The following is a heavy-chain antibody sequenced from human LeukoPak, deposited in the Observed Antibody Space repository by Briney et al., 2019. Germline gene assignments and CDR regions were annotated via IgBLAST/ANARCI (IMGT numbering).Heavy chain of an antibody. V-gene: IGHV3-21*01. CDR3: ARALRTSIAAAGT. Sequence: GGSLRLSYAASGFTFSSYSMNWVRQAPGKGLEWVSSISSSSSYIYYADSVKGRFTISRDNAKNSLYLQMNSLRAEDTAVYYCARALRTSIAAAGTWGQGTLVTVSS. D-gene: IGHD6-13*01. CDR2: ISSSSSYI. J-gene: IGHJ4*02. CDR1: GFTFSSYS.